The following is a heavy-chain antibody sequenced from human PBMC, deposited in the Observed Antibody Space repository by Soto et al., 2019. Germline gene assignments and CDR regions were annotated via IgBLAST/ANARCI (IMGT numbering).Heavy chain of an antibody. V-gene: IGHV2-5*02. Sequence: KESGPTLVKPTQTLTLTCTFSGFSLRTSGVGVGWIRQPPGMALEWLALIYWDDDKRYSPSLKSRLTITKDTSKIQVVLTMTNMDPVDTATYYCAHTLLRLDGFDYWGQGTLVTVSS. D-gene: IGHD3-22*01. CDR2: IYWDDDK. CDR1: GFSLRTSGVG. CDR3: AHTLLRLDGFDY. J-gene: IGHJ4*02.